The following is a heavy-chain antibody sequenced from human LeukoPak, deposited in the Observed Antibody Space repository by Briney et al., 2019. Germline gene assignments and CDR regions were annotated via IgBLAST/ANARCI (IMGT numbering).Heavy chain of an antibody. CDR3: ARDCGGDCSGAFDI. CDR2: INPNSGGT. CDR1: GYTFTGHY. Sequence: ASVKVSCKASGYTFTGHYMHWVRQAPGQGLEWMGWINPNSGGTNYAQKFQGRVTMTRDTSISTAYMELSRLRSDDTAVYYCARDCGGDCSGAFDIWGQGTMVTVSS. D-gene: IGHD2-21*02. J-gene: IGHJ3*02. V-gene: IGHV1-2*02.